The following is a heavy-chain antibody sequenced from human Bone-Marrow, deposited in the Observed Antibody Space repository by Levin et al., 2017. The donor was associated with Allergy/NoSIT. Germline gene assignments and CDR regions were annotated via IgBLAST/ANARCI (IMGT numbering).Heavy chain of an antibody. D-gene: IGHD2-15*01. V-gene: IGHV6-1*01. CDR2: TYSRSKWYH. Sequence: SQTLSLTCAISGDSVSSNSATWNWIRQSPSRGLEWLGRTYSRSKWYHDYAVSVKSRISIDPDTSKNQFSLHLNSVTPEDAAVYYCAGSVGGGNWYFNLWGRGTLVAVSS. CDR3: AGSVGGGNWYFNL. CDR1: GDSVSSNSAT. J-gene: IGHJ2*01.